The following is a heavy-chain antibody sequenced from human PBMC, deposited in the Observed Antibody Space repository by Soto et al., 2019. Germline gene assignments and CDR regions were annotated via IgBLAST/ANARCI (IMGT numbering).Heavy chain of an antibody. D-gene: IGHD6-13*01. CDR1: GDSMSDNTYH. J-gene: IGHJ4*02. Sequence: SETLSLTCTVSGDSMSDNTYHWDWIRQPPGKGLEWIGTIYYSGATHYNASLKSRVTISVDTSKNQFFLKLSSVTAADTAVYYCARGSSSLGYWGQGTLVTVSS. CDR2: IYYSGAT. CDR3: ARGSSSLGY. V-gene: IGHV4-39*01.